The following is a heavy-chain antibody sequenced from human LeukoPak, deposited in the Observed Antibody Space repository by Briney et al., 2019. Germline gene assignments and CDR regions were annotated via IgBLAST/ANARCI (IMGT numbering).Heavy chain of an antibody. Sequence: GGSLRLSCAASGFTFSSYGMHWVRQAPGKGPEWVAIISYDGSNKYYADSVKGRFTISRDNSKNTLYLQLNSLGAEDSAVYSCARDRHSSVDYWGQGTLVTVSS. CDR3: ARDRHSSVDY. CDR1: GFTFSSYG. D-gene: IGHD3-22*01. CDR2: ISYDGSNK. V-gene: IGHV3-30*03. J-gene: IGHJ4*02.